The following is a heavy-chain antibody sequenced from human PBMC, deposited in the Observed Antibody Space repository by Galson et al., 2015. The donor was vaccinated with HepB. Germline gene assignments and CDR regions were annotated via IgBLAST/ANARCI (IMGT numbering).Heavy chain of an antibody. Sequence: SETLSLTCAVSGSSISTTYWWSWVRQPPGKGLEWIGEVYHTGGTNYNTSLKSRVTILVDESKKQFSLKLNSVTAAGTAVYYCAKLTRDSDSSYFWFDPWGQGTLVTVSS. D-gene: IGHD6-6*01. CDR2: VYHTGGT. J-gene: IGHJ5*02. CDR1: GSSISTTYW. V-gene: IGHV4-4*02. CDR3: AKLTRDSDSSYFWFDP.